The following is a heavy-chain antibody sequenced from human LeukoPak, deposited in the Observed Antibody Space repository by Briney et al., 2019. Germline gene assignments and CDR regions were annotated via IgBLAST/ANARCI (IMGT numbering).Heavy chain of an antibody. D-gene: IGHD7-27*01. CDR2: IYYSGST. CDR3: AREIWGLNYFDY. CDR1: GGSVSSATYY. Sequence: SETLSLTCTVSGGSVSSATYYWSWIRQPPGKGLERIGYIYYSGSTKYNPSLKSRVTISVDTSKNQFSLKLSSVTAADTAVYYCAREIWGLNYFDYWGQGTLVTVSS. V-gene: IGHV4-61*01. J-gene: IGHJ4*02.